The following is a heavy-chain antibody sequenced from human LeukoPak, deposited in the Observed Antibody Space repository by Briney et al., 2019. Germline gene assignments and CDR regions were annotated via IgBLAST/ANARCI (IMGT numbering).Heavy chain of an antibody. CDR1: GYTFTGYY. J-gene: IGHJ4*02. CDR3: AAEYYYDSSGYYYIGY. V-gene: IGHV1-2*02. CDR2: INPNSGGT. D-gene: IGHD3-22*01. Sequence: ASVKVSCKASGYTFTGYYMHWVRQAPGQGLEWMGWINPNSGGTNYAQKFQGRVTMTRDTSISTAYMELSRLRSDDTAVYYCAAEYYYDSSGYYYIGYWGQGTLVTVSS.